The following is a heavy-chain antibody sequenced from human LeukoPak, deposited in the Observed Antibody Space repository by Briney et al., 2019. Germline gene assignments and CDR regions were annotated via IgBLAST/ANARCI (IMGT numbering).Heavy chain of an antibody. D-gene: IGHD3-10*01. CDR1: GFTFSNYA. CDR2: ITDSSGDT. J-gene: IGHJ3*02. CDR3: AKDVGVYYGSGTHGAFDI. V-gene: IGHV3-23*01. Sequence: PGGSLRLSCAASGFTFSNYAMTWVRQAPGKGLEWISAITDSSGDTYHADSVKGRFTISRDNSKNMLYLQMNSLRAEDTAVYYCAKDVGVYYGSGTHGAFDIWGQGTMVTVSS.